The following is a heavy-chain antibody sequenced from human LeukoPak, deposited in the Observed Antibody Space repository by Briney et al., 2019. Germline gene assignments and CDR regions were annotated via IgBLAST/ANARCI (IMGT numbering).Heavy chain of an antibody. V-gene: IGHV3-23*01. CDR2: ISGSGGST. J-gene: IGHJ6*02. CDR3: ASGFASASLWGMDV. CDR1: GFTFSSYA. Sequence: PGGSLRLSCAASGFTFSSYAMSWVRQAPGKGLEWVSAISGSGGSTYYADSVKGRFTFSRDNSKNTLYLQMNSLRAEDTAVYHCASGFASASLWGMDVWGQGTAVTVSS. D-gene: IGHD3-16*01.